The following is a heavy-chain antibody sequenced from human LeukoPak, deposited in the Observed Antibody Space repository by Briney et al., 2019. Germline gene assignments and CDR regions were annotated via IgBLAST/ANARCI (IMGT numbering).Heavy chain of an antibody. D-gene: IGHD6-6*01. CDR1: GFTFSSYA. CDR3: ARDGDLRPGSPAARPVGLFGY. J-gene: IGHJ4*02. CDR2: ISYDGSNK. Sequence: GRSLRLSCAASGFTFSSYAMHWVRQAPGKGLEWVAVISYDGSNKYYADSVKGRFTISRDNSKNTLYLQMNSLRAEDTAVYYCARDGDLRPGSPAARPVGLFGYWGQGTLVTVSS. V-gene: IGHV3-30-3*01.